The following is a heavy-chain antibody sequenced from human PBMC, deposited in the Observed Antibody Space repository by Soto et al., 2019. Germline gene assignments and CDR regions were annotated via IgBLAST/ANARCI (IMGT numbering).Heavy chain of an antibody. CDR1: GGSISSGGYY. J-gene: IGHJ4*02. CDR2: IYYSGST. V-gene: IGHV4-31*03. Sequence: LSLTCTVSGGSISSGGYYWSWIRQHPGKGLEWIGYIYYSGSTYYNPSLKSRVTISVDTSKNQFSLKLSSVTAADTAVYYCARGWPLSFYYYDSSGYYFDYWGQGTLVTVSS. D-gene: IGHD3-22*01. CDR3: ARGWPLSFYYYDSSGYYFDY.